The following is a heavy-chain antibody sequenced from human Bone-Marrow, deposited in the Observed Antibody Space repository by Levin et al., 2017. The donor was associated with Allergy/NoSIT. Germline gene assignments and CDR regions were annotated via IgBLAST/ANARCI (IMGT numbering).Heavy chain of an antibody. V-gene: IGHV6-1*01. D-gene: IGHD6-19*01. CDR2: TYYRSKWYN. CDR1: GDSVSSTSAA. CDR3: ARDSLEGSSGRPDWFDP. J-gene: IGHJ5*02. Sequence: SQTLSLTCAISGDSVSSTSAAWNWIRQSPSRGLEWLGRTYYRSKWYNDYAVAVKSRITINPDTSKNQFSLQLNSVTPEDTAVYYCARDSLEGSSGRPDWFDPWGQGTLVTVSS.